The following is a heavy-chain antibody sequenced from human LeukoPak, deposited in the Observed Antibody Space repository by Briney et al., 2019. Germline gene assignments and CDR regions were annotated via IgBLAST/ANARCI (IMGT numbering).Heavy chain of an antibody. Sequence: ASVKVSCKASGGTFSSYAISWVRQAPGQGLEWMGGIIPIFGTANYAQKFQGRVTITADESTSTAYMELSSLRSEDTAVYYCAREGHDGGSYFDYWGQGTQVTVSS. V-gene: IGHV1-69*13. D-gene: IGHD3-10*01. CDR3: AREGHDGGSYFDY. CDR1: GGTFSSYA. CDR2: IIPIFGTA. J-gene: IGHJ4*02.